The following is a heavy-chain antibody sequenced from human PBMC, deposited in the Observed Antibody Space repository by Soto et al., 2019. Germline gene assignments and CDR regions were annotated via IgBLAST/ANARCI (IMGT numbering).Heavy chain of an antibody. CDR1: GFTFTSSA. Sequence: SVKVSCKASGFTFTSSAVQWVRQARGQRLEWIGWIVVGSGKTNYAQKIQERVTITRDMSTSTAYMELSSLRSEDTAMYYCARALVLGSGYPIEFDYWGQGTLVTVSS. CDR2: IVVGSGKT. J-gene: IGHJ4*02. D-gene: IGHD5-12*01. V-gene: IGHV1-58*01. CDR3: ARALVLGSGYPIEFDY.